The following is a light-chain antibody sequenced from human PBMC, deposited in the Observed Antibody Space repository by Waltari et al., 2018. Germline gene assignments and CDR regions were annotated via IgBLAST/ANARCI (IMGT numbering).Light chain of an antibody. V-gene: IGKV3-20*01. CDR3: QQYDFSVPLT. J-gene: IGKJ4*01. CDR2: GES. Sequence: EIVLTQSPGTLSLSPGERATLSCRASQSVASNFLAWYQQKPGQAPRLLIYGESSRVTGMPDRVSGSGSGTDFTLTISRLEPVDFAVYYCQQYDFSVPLTFGGGTKVEIK. CDR1: QSVASNF.